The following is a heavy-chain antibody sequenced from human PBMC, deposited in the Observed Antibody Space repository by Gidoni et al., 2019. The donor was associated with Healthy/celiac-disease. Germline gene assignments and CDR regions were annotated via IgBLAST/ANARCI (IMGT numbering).Heavy chain of an antibody. Sequence: QVQLVQSGAEVKKPGSSVTVSCKASGGTFSSYAISWVRQAPGQGLEWMGRIIPILGIANYAQKFQGRVTITADKSTSTAYMELSSLRSEDTAVYYCARGAEGGGDSPWGQGTLVTVSS. CDR2: IIPILGIA. V-gene: IGHV1-69*04. CDR1: GGTFSSYA. J-gene: IGHJ4*02. D-gene: IGHD2-21*02. CDR3: ARGAEGGGDSP.